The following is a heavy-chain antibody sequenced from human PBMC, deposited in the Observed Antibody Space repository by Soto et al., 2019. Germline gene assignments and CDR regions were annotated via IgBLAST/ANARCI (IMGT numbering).Heavy chain of an antibody. Sequence: PSETLSLTXTVSGGSISSGDYYWSWIRQPPGKGLEWIGYIYYSGSTYYNPSLKSRVIISVDTSKNQFSLKLSSVTAADTAVYYCARVPLSIFFGVVENYYYYGMDVWGQGTTVTVS. CDR1: GGSISSGDYY. CDR3: ARVPLSIFFGVVENYYYYGMDV. J-gene: IGHJ6*02. CDR2: IYYSGST. D-gene: IGHD3-3*01. V-gene: IGHV4-30-4*01.